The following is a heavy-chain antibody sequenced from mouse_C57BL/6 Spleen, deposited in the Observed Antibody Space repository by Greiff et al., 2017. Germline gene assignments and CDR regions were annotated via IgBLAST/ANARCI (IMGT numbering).Heavy chain of an antibody. J-gene: IGHJ3*01. V-gene: IGHV5-4*01. D-gene: IGHD3-2*02. CDR2: ISDGGSYT. CDR3: ARYSSGYSSWFAY. Sequence: EVQVVESGGGLVKPGGSLKLSCAASGFTFSSYAMSWVRQTPEKRLEWVATISDGGSYTYYPDNVQGRFTISRDHATNNLCLQTSHLNAENTAMYYCARYSSGYSSWFAYWGQGTLVSVPA. CDR1: GFTFSSYA.